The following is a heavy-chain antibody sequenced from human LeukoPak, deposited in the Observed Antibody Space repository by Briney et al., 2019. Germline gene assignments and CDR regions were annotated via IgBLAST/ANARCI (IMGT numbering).Heavy chain of an antibody. CDR1: GVTFSYYG. J-gene: IGHJ4*02. Sequence: PGGALRLSCAASGVTFSYYGMHWVRQAPGKGLEWVTFICYDGTDKYYADSVKGRFTISRDNSENTLSLHMNSLRAEDTAVYYCARDLTYNSWYYFDSWGQGTLVSVSS. CDR2: ICYDGTDK. CDR3: ARDLTYNSWYYFDS. V-gene: IGHV3-30*02. D-gene: IGHD6-13*01.